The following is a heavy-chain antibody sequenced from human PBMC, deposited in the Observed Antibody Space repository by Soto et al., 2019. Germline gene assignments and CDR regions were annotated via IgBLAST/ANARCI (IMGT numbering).Heavy chain of an antibody. CDR3: ARQIYDSDTGPNFQYYFDS. V-gene: IGHV5-10-1*01. CDR1: GYSFAGYW. CDR2: IEPSASQT. J-gene: IGHJ4*02. D-gene: IGHD3-22*01. Sequence: PGESLKISCKGSGYSFAGYWITWVRQKPGKGLDWMGRIEPSASQTYYSPSFRGHVTISATKSITTVFLQWSSLRASDTAMYYCARQIYDSDTGPNFQYYFDSWGQGTPVTVSS.